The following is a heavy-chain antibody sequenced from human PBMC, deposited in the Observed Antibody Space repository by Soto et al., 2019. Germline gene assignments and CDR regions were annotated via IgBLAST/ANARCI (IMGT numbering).Heavy chain of an antibody. CDR3: ARDPLSSSPSPGGWFDP. CDR2: IIPIFGTA. V-gene: IGHV1-69*12. CDR1: GGTFSSYA. D-gene: IGHD6-13*01. Sequence: QVQLVQSGAEVKKPGSSVKVSCKASGGTFSSYAISWVRQAPGQGLEWMGGIIPIFGTANYAQKFQGRVTITADESTSTAYMELSGLRSEDTAVYYCARDPLSSSPSPGGWFDPWGQGPLVTVSS. J-gene: IGHJ5*02.